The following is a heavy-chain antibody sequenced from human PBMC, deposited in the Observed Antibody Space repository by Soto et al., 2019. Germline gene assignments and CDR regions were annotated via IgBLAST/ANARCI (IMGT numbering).Heavy chain of an antibody. CDR3: AREGPAPYYYCGMAV. CDR1: GYSFTTYG. V-gene: IGHV1-18*01. Sequence: QVQLVQSGGEVKKPGASVKVSCKTSGYSFTTYGISWVRQAPGQGLEWMGWISAYNGNTNYAQKLQXXXTXXTDTSTSTAYMELRSLRSDDTDVYYCAREGPAPYYYCGMAVWGHGSTVTVSS. J-gene: IGHJ6*02. CDR2: ISAYNGNT.